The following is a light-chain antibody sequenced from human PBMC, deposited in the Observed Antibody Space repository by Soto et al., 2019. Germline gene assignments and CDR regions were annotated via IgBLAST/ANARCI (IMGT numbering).Light chain of an antibody. V-gene: IGLV2-11*01. CDR3: CSYAGSYIDV. Sequence: QSALTQPRSVSGSPGQSVTISCTGTSSDVGGYNYVSWYQQHPDKAPKVMIYDVTKRPSGVPDRFSGSKSGNTAPLTISGLQAEDEADYYCCSYAGSYIDVFGTGTKLTVL. CDR2: DVT. CDR1: SSDVGGYNY. J-gene: IGLJ1*01.